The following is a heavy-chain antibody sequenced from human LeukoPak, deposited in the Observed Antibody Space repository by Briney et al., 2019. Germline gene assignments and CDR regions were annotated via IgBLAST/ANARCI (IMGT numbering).Heavy chain of an antibody. V-gene: IGHV4-34*01. CDR3: ARVEQLGGWFDP. CDR2: INHSGST. CDR1: GGSFSGYY. J-gene: IGHJ5*02. D-gene: IGHD6-13*01. Sequence: SETLSLTCAVYGGSFSGYYWSWIRQPPGKGLEWIGEINHSGSTNYNPSLKSRVTISVDTSKNQFSLKLSSVTAADTAVYYCARVEQLGGWFDPWGQGTLVTVSS.